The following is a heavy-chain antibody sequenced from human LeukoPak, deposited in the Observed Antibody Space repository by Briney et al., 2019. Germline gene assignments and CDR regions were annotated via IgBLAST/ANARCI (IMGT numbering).Heavy chain of an antibody. CDR1: GFTFSSYW. Sequence: GGSLRLSCAASGFTFSSYWMSWVRQAPGKGLEWVANIKQDGSEKYYVDSVKGRFTISRDNAKNSLYLRMNSLRAEDTAVYYCVGPNGAFDIWGQGTMVTVSS. V-gene: IGHV3-7*01. J-gene: IGHJ3*02. CDR2: IKQDGSEK. CDR3: VGPNGAFDI.